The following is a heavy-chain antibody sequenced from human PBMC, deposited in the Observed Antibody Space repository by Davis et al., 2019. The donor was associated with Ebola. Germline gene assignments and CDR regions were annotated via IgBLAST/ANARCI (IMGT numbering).Heavy chain of an antibody. V-gene: IGHV3-74*01. CDR2: INSDGSST. CDR3: ARGEDYGDLVYYYGMDV. D-gene: IGHD4-17*01. J-gene: IGHJ6*02. CDR1: GFTFSSYW. Sequence: GESLKISCAASGFTFSSYWMHWLRQAPGKGLVWVSRINSDGSSTNYADSVKGRFTISRDNAKNSLYLQMNSLRAEDTAVYYCARGEDYGDLVYYYGMDVWGQGTTVTVSS.